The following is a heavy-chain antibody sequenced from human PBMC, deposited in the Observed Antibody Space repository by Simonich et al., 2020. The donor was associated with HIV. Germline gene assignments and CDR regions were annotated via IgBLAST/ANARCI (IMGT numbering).Heavy chain of an antibody. CDR1: GYTFTGYY. V-gene: IGHV1-2*06. CDR2: TNPDSGGI. D-gene: IGHD6-19*01. Sequence: QVQLVQSGAEVKKPGASVKVSCKASGYTFTGYYIHWVRQAPGQGLEWMGRTNPDSGGINYVQKFQGRVTMTRDTSISTAYMELSRLRSDDTAVYYCARSSLTLAGYWYFDLWGRGTLVTVSS. J-gene: IGHJ2*01. CDR3: ARSSLTLAGYWYFDL.